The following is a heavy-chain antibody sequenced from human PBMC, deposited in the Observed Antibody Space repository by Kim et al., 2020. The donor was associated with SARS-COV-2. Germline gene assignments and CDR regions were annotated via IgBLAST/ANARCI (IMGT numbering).Heavy chain of an antibody. CDR1: GFTFDDYG. J-gene: IGHJ4*02. D-gene: IGHD6-13*01. CDR3: ARELGAAAGTSYDY. V-gene: IGHV3-20*01. Sequence: GGSLRLSCAASGFTFDDYGMSWVRQATGKGLEWVSGINWNGGSTGYADSVKGRFTISRDNAKNSLYLQMNSLRAEDTALYHCARELGAAAGTSYDYWGQGTLVTVSS. CDR2: INWNGGST.